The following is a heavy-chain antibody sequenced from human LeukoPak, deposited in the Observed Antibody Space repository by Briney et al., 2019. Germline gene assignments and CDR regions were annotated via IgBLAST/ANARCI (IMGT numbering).Heavy chain of an antibody. Sequence: PSETLSLTCTVSGGSISSYYWSWIRQPPGKGLEWIGEINHSGSTNYNPSLKSRVTISVDTSKNQFSLKLSSVTAADTAVYYCARKPLGYCSSTSCYRGAFDPWGQGTLVTVSS. V-gene: IGHV4-34*01. CDR1: GGSISSYY. CDR2: INHSGST. CDR3: ARKPLGYCSSTSCYRGAFDP. J-gene: IGHJ5*02. D-gene: IGHD2-2*01.